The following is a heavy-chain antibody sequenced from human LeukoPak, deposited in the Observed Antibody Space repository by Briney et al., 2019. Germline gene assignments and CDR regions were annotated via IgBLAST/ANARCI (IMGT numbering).Heavy chain of an antibody. J-gene: IGHJ4*02. CDR1: GGSISSSSYY. CDR3: ASGALWFGEDQAGFDY. V-gene: IGHV4-61*05. D-gene: IGHD3-10*01. Sequence: SETLSLTCTVSGGSISSSSYYWGWIRQPPGKGLEWIGYIYTSGSTNYNPSLKSRVTISVDTSKNQFSLKLSSVTAADTAVYYCASGALWFGEDQAGFDYWGQGTLVTVSS. CDR2: IYTSGST.